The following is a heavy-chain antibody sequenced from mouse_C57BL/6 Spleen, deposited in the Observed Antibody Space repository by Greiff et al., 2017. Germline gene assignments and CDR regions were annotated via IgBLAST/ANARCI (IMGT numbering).Heavy chain of an antibody. CDR3: ARLITTVVVDWYFDV. Sequence: EVKLVESGGGLVQPGGSLSLSCAASGFTFTDYYMSWVRQPPGKALEWLGFIRNKANGYTTEYSASVKGRFTISRDNSQSILYLQMNALRAEDSATYYWARLITTVVVDWYFDVWGTGTTVTVSS. V-gene: IGHV7-3*01. CDR2: IRNKANGYTT. J-gene: IGHJ1*03. CDR1: GFTFTDYY. D-gene: IGHD1-1*01.